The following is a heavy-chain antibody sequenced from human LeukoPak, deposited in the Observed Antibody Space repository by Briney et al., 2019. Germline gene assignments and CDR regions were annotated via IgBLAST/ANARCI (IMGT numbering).Heavy chain of an antibody. J-gene: IGHJ4*02. CDR3: ARVGYYESSGYYEY. D-gene: IGHD3-22*01. V-gene: IGHV1-2*06. CDR2: INPNSGGT. Sequence: GASVKVSCKASGGIFSSYAISWVRQAPGQGLEWMGRINPNSGGTNYAQKFQGRVTMTRDTSISTVYMELSRLRSDDTAVYYCARVGYYESSGYYEYWGQGTLVTVSS. CDR1: GGIFSSYA.